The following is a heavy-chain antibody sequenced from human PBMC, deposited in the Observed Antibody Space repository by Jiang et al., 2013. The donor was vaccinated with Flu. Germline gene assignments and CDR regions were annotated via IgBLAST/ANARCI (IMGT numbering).Heavy chain of an antibody. CDR2: IHYSGNT. CDR1: GGSISSYH. D-gene: IGHD2-15*01. J-gene: IGHJ5*02. CDR3: ARIERDCSGGSCSFGWFDP. Sequence: GPGLVKPSETLSLTCTVSGGSISSYHWTWFRQPPGKELEWIGWIHYSGNTKYNPSLQSRVTISVDTSKTQFSLKLISVTAADTAVYYCARIERDCSGGSCSFGWFDPWGQGTLVTVSS. V-gene: IGHV4-59*01.